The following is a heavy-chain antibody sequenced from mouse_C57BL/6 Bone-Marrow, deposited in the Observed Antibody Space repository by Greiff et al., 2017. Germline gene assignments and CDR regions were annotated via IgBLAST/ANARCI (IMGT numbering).Heavy chain of an antibody. J-gene: IGHJ1*03. CDR1: GYTFTSYW. CDR2: IDPSDSYT. V-gene: IGHV1-50*01. D-gene: IGHD1-1*01. Sequence: QVHVKQPGAELVKPGASVKLSCKASGYTFTSYWMQWVKQRPGQGLEWIGEIDPSDSYTNYNQKFKGKATLTVDTSSSTAYMQLSSLTSEDSAVYYCVAYYGSPWYFDVWGTGTTVTVSS. CDR3: VAYYGSPWYFDV.